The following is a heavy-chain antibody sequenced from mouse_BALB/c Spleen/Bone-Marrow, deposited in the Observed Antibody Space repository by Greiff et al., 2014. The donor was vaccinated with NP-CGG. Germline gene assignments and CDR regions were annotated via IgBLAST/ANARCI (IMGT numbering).Heavy chain of an antibody. Sequence: VQLQQPGAELVKPGASVKLSCTASGFNIKDTYLHWVKQRPEQGLDWIGRIDPAIFTKNDPKFQGKATITADTSSNTAYLHLSSLTSEDTAVYYCASYRYGWYFDVWGAGTTVTVSS. CDR1: GFNIKDTY. J-gene: IGHJ1*01. V-gene: IGHV14-3*02. CDR2: IDPAIFT. CDR3: ASYRYGWYFDV. D-gene: IGHD2-14*01.